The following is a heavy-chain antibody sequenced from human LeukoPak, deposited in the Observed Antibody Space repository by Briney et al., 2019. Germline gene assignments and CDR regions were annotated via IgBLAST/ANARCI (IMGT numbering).Heavy chain of an antibody. D-gene: IGHD3-10*01. V-gene: IGHV4-59*12. Sequence: SETLSLTFTVSGGSISNYYWSWIRQPPGKGRDWIGYIYYSGSTYYNSSLKSRVTISVDTSENQFSLKLSSVTAADTAVYYCARGSGSYKNFDSWGQGTLVTVSS. CDR2: IYYSGST. CDR3: ARGSGSYKNFDS. J-gene: IGHJ4*02. CDR1: GGSISNYY.